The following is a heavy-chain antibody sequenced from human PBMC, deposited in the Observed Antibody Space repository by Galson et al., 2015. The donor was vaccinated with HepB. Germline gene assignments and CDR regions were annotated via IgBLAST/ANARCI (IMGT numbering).Heavy chain of an antibody. Sequence: SLRLSCAASGLTLSENSMHWVRQAPGKGLEWVSIIHSGGSTSYADFVKGRFTISRDNRQNMLYLQMNSLRVEDTAMYYCAREDYYGGTSGRAFDIWGQGIMVTVSS. J-gene: IGHJ3*02. CDR2: IHSGGST. CDR3: AREDYYGGTSGRAFDI. D-gene: IGHD4-23*01. V-gene: IGHV3-53*01. CDR1: GLTLSENS.